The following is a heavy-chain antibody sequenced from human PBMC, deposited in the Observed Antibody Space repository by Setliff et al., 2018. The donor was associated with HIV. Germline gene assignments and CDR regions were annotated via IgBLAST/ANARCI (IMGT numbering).Heavy chain of an antibody. J-gene: IGHJ4*02. CDR3: VRRRTGPGGVFDY. V-gene: IGHV4-39*01. CDR1: GGSISTNNFY. Sequence: SETLSLTCTVTGGSISTNNFYWGWIRQPPGKGLQWIGSIYFTGDSYYDPSLKSRLTIPKDTSKNQFSLNLTSVTATDTAVYYCVRRRTGPGGVFDYWGQGTLVTVSS. D-gene: IGHD3-3*01. CDR2: IYFTGDS.